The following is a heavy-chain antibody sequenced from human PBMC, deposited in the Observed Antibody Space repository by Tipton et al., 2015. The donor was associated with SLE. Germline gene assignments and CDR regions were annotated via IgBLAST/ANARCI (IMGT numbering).Heavy chain of an antibody. D-gene: IGHD3-10*01. V-gene: IGHV4-59*01. CDR1: GGSISSYY. CDR2: IYYTGST. Sequence: TLSLTCTVSGGSISSYYWSWIRQTPGKGLEWIGYIYYTGSTKFNPSLKSRVSISLDTSKSQFSLKLSSVTAADTAVYYCARGGVLGFHPSAFDIWGQGTMVTVSS. J-gene: IGHJ3*02. CDR3: ARGGVLGFHPSAFDI.